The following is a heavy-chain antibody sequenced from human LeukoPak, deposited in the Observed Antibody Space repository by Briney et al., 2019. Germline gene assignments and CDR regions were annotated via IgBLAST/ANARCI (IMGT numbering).Heavy chain of an antibody. J-gene: IGHJ5*02. Sequence: GSLRLSCAASGFTFSNYAMSWIRQPPGKGLEWIGEINHSGSTNYNPSLKSRVTISVDTSKDQFSLKLSSVTAADTAVYYCAKEIRINYDFWSGYYTWFDPWGQGTLVTVSS. CDR3: AKEIRINYDFWSGYYTWFDP. CDR2: INHSGST. V-gene: IGHV4-34*01. CDR1: GFTFSNYA. D-gene: IGHD3-3*01.